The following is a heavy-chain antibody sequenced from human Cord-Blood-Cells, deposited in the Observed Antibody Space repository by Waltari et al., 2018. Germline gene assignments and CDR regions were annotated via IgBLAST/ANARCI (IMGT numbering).Heavy chain of an antibody. V-gene: IGHV4-39*01. Sequence: QLQLQESGPGLVKPSETLSLTCTVSGGSIRSSSYYWGWIRPPPGKGLEWIGSIYYSGSTYYNPSLKSRVTISVDTSKNQFSLKLSSVTAADTAVYYCARMGDYAFDIWGQGTMVTVSS. CDR3: ARMGDYAFDI. CDR2: IYYSGST. J-gene: IGHJ3*02. D-gene: IGHD3-16*01. CDR1: GGSIRSSSYY.